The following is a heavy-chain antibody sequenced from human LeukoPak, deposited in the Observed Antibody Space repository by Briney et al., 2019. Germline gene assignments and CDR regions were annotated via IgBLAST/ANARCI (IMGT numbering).Heavy chain of an antibody. CDR3: ARVRGGCSGGSCYSDY. V-gene: IGHV1-8*03. D-gene: IGHD2-15*01. CDR2: MNPNSGNT. J-gene: IGHJ4*02. CDR1: GYTFTSYD. Sequence: VASVKGSCKASGYTFTSYDINWVRQATGQGLEWMGWMNPNSGNTGYAQKFQGRVTITRNTSISTAYMELSSLRSEDTAVYYCARVRGGCSGGSCYSDYWGQGTLVTVSS.